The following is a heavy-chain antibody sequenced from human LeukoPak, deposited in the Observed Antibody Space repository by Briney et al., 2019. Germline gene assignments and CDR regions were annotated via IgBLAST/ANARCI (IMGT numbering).Heavy chain of an antibody. Sequence: GGSLRLSCAASGFTFSSYSMNCVRQAPGKGLEWVSSISSSGTYVYYADSVKGRFTISRDNSKNTLYLQMNSLRAEDTAVYYCAKDDYGVLDYWGQGTLVTVSS. J-gene: IGHJ4*02. V-gene: IGHV3-21*04. CDR3: AKDDYGVLDY. CDR1: GFTFSSYS. CDR2: ISSSGTYV. D-gene: IGHD4-17*01.